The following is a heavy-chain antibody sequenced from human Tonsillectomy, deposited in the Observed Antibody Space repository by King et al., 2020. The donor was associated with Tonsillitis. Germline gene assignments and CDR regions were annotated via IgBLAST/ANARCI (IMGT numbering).Heavy chain of an antibody. CDR3: AVGVCSGGSCYAAFDI. CDR1: AYSFTSYW. Sequence: QLVQSGAEVKKPGESLKISCKGSAYSFTSYWIGWVRQMPGKGLEWMGIIYPGDSDTRYSPSFQGQVTISADKSISTAYLQWSSLKASDTAMYYCAVGVCSGGSCYAAFDIWGQGTMVTVSS. D-gene: IGHD2-15*01. V-gene: IGHV5-51*01. CDR2: IYPGDSDT. J-gene: IGHJ3*02.